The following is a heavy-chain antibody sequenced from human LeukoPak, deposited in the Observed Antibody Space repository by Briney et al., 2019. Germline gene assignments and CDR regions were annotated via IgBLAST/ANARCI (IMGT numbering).Heavy chain of an antibody. J-gene: IGHJ4*02. CDR3: ARDSVNCSTTSCSDYLDY. V-gene: IGHV4-59*01. Sequence: SETLSLTCSVSGGSISNYYWNWIRQTPGKGLEWIGYIYHSGSTYYNPSLKSRVTISLDTSKKQFSLKLSSVTAADTAVYFCARDSVNCSTTSCSDYLDYWGQGTLVTVSS. D-gene: IGHD2-2*01. CDR1: GGSISNYY. CDR2: IYHSGST.